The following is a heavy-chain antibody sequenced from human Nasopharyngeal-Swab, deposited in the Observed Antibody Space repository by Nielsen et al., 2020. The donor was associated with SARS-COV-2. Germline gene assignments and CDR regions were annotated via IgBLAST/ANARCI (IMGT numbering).Heavy chain of an antibody. CDR2: VYHSGST. D-gene: IGHD1-1*01. J-gene: IGHJ6*03. Sequence: GSLRLSCAGSGYSISSDNYWAWIRQSSGKGLEWIGSVYHSGSTYYNPSLKSRATISVDTSNNQFSLKLTSVTAADTAVYYCGRHGAGTGGNRVYYYYYVNVWGKGTTVTVSS. CDR1: GYSISSDNY. CDR3: GRHGAGTGGNRVYYYYYVNV. V-gene: IGHV4-38-2*01.